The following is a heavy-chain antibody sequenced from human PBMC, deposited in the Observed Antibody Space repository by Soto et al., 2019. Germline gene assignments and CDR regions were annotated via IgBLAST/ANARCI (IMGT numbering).Heavy chain of an antibody. D-gene: IGHD6-19*01. V-gene: IGHV3-74*01. CDR2: IHFDGSTT. CDR3: ARDAYISGYYQFDY. Sequence: GGSLRLSCGASGFTFSSYWMHWVRQVPGKGLVWVSRIHFDGSTTHYADSVKGRFTISRDNAKNTLSLQMNSLRAEDTAVYYCARDAYISGYYQFDYWGQGTLVTVSS. J-gene: IGHJ4*02. CDR1: GFTFSSYW.